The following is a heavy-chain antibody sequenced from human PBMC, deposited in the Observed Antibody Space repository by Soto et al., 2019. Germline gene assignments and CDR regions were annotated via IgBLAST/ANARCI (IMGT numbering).Heavy chain of an antibody. Sequence: EVQLVESGGGLVQPGGSLRLSCAASEFTFSGRSVRWVRQAPGKGLVWVSGIDKVGTDSTYADSVKGRFTSSRDNGKNAVYLQMNSLGVEDTAVYYCARGWFGPDVWGKGTTVTVSS. CDR3: ARGWFGPDV. CDR1: EFTFSGRS. CDR2: IDKVGTDS. D-gene: IGHD3-10*01. J-gene: IGHJ6*03. V-gene: IGHV3-74*01.